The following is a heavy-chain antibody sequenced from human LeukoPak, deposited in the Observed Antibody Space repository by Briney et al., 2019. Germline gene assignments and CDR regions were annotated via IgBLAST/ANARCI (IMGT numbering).Heavy chain of an antibody. CDR1: GGSISSSSYY. Sequence: PSETLSLTCTVSGGSISSSSYYWGWIPQPQGQGLEWIISSSNSERYYYNPPLKSRVTISVDTSKKQFSLKLSSVTAADTAVYYCARHNSPYYYDSSGTNQFDYWGPGTL. CDR2: SSNSERY. D-gene: IGHD3-22*01. CDR3: ARHNSPYYYDSSGTNQFDY. V-gene: IGHV4-39*01. J-gene: IGHJ4*02.